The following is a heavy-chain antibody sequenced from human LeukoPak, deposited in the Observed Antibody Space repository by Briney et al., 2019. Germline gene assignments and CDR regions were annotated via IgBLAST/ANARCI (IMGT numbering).Heavy chain of an antibody. CDR2: IIPIFGTA. CDR3: ATKRMYSNFDYYYYYMDV. CDR1: GGTFSSYA. V-gene: IGHV1-69*01. D-gene: IGHD4-11*01. J-gene: IGHJ6*03. Sequence: SVKVSCKASGGTFSSYAISWVRQAPGQGLEWMGGIIPIFGTANYARKFQGRVTITADESTSTAYMELSSLRSEDTYVYYCATKRMYSNFDYYYYYMDVWGKGTMVTVPS.